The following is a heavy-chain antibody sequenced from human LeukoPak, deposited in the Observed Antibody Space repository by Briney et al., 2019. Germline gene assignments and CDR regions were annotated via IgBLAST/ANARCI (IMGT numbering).Heavy chain of an antibody. CDR3: TTFYSRLTDY. J-gene: IGHJ4*02. CDR1: GFTFSSYA. V-gene: IGHV3-30*03. CDR2: ISYDGSNK. D-gene: IGHD2/OR15-2a*01. Sequence: GGSLRLSCAASGFTFSSYAMHWVRQAPGKGLEWMAVISYDGSNKNYANSVKGRFTISRDNSKNTLYLQMNSLRPEDTAVYYCTTFYSRLTDYWGQGTLVTVSS.